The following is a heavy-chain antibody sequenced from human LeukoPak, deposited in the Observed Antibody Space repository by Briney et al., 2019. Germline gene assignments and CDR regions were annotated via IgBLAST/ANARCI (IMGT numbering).Heavy chain of an antibody. CDR3: ARGGMAAAGPVPFDY. D-gene: IGHD6-13*01. V-gene: IGHV3-33*01. CDR2: IWYDGSNK. Sequence: GRSLRLSCAASGFTFSSYGMHWVRQAPGKGLEWVAVIWYDGSNKYYADSVKGRFTISRDNSKNTLYLQMNSLRAEDTAVYYCARGGMAAAGPVPFDYWGQGTLVTVSS. J-gene: IGHJ4*02. CDR1: GFTFSSYG.